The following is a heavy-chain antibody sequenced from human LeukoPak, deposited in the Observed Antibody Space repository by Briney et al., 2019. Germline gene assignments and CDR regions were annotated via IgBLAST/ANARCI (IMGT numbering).Heavy chain of an antibody. J-gene: IGHJ3*02. D-gene: IGHD6-6*01. V-gene: IGHV3-66*02. CDR2: IYSGGST. CDR1: GFTVSSNY. Sequence: GGYLRLSCAASGFTVSSNYMSWVRQAPGKGLEWVSVIYSGGSTYYADSVKGRFTISRDNSKNTLYLQMNSLRAEDTAVYYCARDRAAQDAFDIWGQGTMVTVSS. CDR3: ARDRAAQDAFDI.